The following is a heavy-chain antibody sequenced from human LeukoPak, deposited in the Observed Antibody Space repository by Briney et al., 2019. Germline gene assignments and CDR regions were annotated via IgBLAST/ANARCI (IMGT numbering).Heavy chain of an antibody. CDR3: ARDTPPQRVVPAAADC. Sequence: GGSLRLSCAASGFTFSSYSMNWVRQAPGKWLEWVSSITSSSSYIYYADSVKGRFTISRDNAKNSLYLQMNSLRAEGTAVYSCARDTPPQRVVPAAADCSGQATLDSVSP. CDR1: GFTFSSYS. V-gene: IGHV3-21*01. D-gene: IGHD2-2*01. J-gene: IGHJ4*02. CDR2: ITSSSSYI.